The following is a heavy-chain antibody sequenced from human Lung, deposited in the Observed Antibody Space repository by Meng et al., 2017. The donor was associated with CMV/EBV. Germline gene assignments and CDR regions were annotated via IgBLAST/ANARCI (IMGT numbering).Heavy chain of an antibody. V-gene: IGHV4-4*02. Sequence: QVQFRGSGPALVKPSETRSLTCAVPGDSITNHNWWAWVRQPPGKGLEWIGEIPHRGSSAYNPSLKSRVSMSIDKSKNQFSLKLTSVTAADTAVYHCLRRSGGSVWGQGTLVTVSS. CDR2: IPHRGSS. CDR3: LRRSGGSV. CDR1: GDSITNHNW. D-gene: IGHD3-10*01. J-gene: IGHJ1*01.